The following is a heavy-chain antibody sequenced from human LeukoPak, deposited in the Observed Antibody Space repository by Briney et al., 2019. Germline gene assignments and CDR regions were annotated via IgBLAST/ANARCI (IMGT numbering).Heavy chain of an antibody. CDR1: GFTFSSYG. CDR3: ARDREYCGGDCYSDYYYGMDV. Sequence: GRSLRLSCAAPGFTFSSYGMHWVRQAPGKGLEWVAVIWYDGSNKYYADSVKGRFTISRDNSKDTLCLQMNSLRAEDTAVYYCARDREYCGGDCYSDYYYGMDVWGKGTTVTVSS. V-gene: IGHV3-33*01. J-gene: IGHJ6*04. D-gene: IGHD2-21*02. CDR2: IWYDGSNK.